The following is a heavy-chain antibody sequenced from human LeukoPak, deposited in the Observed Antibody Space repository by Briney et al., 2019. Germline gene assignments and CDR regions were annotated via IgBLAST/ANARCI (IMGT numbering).Heavy chain of an antibody. V-gene: IGHV1-8*01. Sequence: ASVKVSCKASGYTFTSYDINWVRQATGQGREWMGWMNPNSGNTGYAQKFQGRVTMTRNTSISTAYMELSSLRSEDTAVYYCATTRRGYCTNGVCRAGFDIWGQGTMVTVSS. J-gene: IGHJ3*02. CDR1: GYTFTSYD. D-gene: IGHD2-8*01. CDR2: MNPNSGNT. CDR3: ATTRRGYCTNGVCRAGFDI.